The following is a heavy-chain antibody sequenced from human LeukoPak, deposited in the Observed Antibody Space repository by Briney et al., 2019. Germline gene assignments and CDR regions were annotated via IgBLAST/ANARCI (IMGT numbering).Heavy chain of an antibody. CDR1: GYTFTSYA. V-gene: IGHV7-4-1*01. CDR2: INTNTGNP. CDR3: ASGCYLGPQHY. Sequence: ASVKVSCKASGYTFTSYAMNWVRQAPGQGLEWMGWINTNTGNPTYAQGFTGRFVFSLDTSVSTAYLQICSLKAEDTAVYYCASGCYLGPQHYWGQGALVTVSS. J-gene: IGHJ4*02. D-gene: IGHD1-26*01.